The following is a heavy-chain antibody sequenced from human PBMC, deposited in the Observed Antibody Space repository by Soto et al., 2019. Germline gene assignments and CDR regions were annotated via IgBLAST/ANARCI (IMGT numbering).Heavy chain of an antibody. V-gene: IGHV3-74*01. CDR3: ARAPSRLIVTLGGVIAPYFGMDV. CDR1: GFTFSTYW. CDR2: INSDGSITST. J-gene: IGHJ6*02. Sequence: QPGGSLRLSCAASGFTFSTYWMHWVRQVPGKGLVWVSRINSDGSITSTRYADSVKGRFTISRDNAKNTLHLQMDSLRAEDTAVYYCARAPSRLIVTLGGVIAPYFGMDVWGQGTTVTVSS. D-gene: IGHD3-16*02.